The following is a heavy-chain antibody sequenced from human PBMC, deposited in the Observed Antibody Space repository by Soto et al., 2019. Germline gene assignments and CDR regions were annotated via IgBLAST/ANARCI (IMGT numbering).Heavy chain of an antibody. CDR2: ITGSGGNT. V-gene: IGHV3-23*01. CDR3: AKDLTVEDTAMVT. CDR1: GFTFSSYA. Sequence: GGSLRLSCAASGFTFSSYAISWVRQAPGKGLEWGSAITGSGGNTYYADSVKDRFTISRVNSKSTLYLQMNSLRAEDTAVYYCAKDLTVEDTAMVTWGQGTLVTVSS. D-gene: IGHD5-18*01. J-gene: IGHJ5*02.